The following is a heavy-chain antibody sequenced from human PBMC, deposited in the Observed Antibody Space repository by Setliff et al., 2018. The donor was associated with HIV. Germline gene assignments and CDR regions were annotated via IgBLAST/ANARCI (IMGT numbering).Heavy chain of an antibody. D-gene: IGHD1-1*01. CDR1: GDSVNSYNYY. V-gene: IGHV4-31*03. CDR3: ARRARESTALHSDWNDVLFFDY. CDR2: IYYSGSS. J-gene: IGHJ4*02. Sequence: PSETLSLTCTVSGDSVNSYNYYWSWIRQHPGKGLEWIGYIYYSGSSYYNPSVRSRVIMSLDTSENHFSLKLSSVTAADTAVYYCARRARESTALHSDWNDVLFFDYWGQGTLVTVSS.